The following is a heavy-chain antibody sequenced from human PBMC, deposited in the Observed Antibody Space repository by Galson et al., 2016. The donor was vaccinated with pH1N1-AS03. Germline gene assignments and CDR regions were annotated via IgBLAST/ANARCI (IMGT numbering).Heavy chain of an antibody. CDR3: ATDGRTMDD. CDR1: GFTFSNSW. CDR2: IKDKSEGGTT. Sequence: SLRLSCAASGFTFSNSWMSWVRQAPGKGLEWVARIKDKSEGGTTDYAAPVKGRFTISGDDSKNMLYLQMNSLKTEDTAVYFCATDGRTMDDWGKGTTVTVSS. J-gene: IGHJ6*03. V-gene: IGHV3-15*01.